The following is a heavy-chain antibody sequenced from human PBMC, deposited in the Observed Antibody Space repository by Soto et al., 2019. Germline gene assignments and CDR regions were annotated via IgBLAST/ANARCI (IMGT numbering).Heavy chain of an antibody. Sequence: DVQLVETGGGLIQPGGSLRLSCAASGFIVSSSYMSWVRQAPGKGLEWVSVLYSDGRTYYADSVKGRFTISRDNSKHTLYLQMNILSAEDTAVYYCARCSGWYGQCYFDCWGQGTLVTVSS. J-gene: IGHJ4*02. V-gene: IGHV3-53*02. CDR3: ARCSGWYGQCYFDC. CDR1: GFIVSSSY. CDR2: LYSDGRT. D-gene: IGHD6-13*01.